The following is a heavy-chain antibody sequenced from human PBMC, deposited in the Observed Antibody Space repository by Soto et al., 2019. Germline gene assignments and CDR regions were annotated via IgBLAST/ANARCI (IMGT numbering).Heavy chain of an antibody. CDR1: GGSISSSRYY. CDR3: ATYCTSTNCSRRSFGP. Sequence: QLQLQESGPGLVKPSETLSLTCSVSGGSISSSRYYWGWIRQPPGKGLEWIGNIYYSGSTDYNPSLKSRVTISVDTSKTQVALKLTSVTAADTAVYYCATYCTSTNCSRRSFGPWGQGTLVTVSS. V-gene: IGHV4-39*01. D-gene: IGHD2-2*01. CDR2: IYYSGST. J-gene: IGHJ5*02.